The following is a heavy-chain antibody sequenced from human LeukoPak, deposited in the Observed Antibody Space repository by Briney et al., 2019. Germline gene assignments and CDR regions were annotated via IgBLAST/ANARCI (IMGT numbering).Heavy chain of an antibody. CDR3: ARGGRRYYYGSGSRTEFDP. J-gene: IGHJ5*02. Sequence: SETLSLTCAVYGGSFSGYYWSWIRQPPGKGLEWIGEINHSGSTNYNPSLKSRVTISVDTSKNQFSLKPSSVTAADTAVYYCARGGRRYYYGSGSRTEFDPWGQGTLVTVSS. D-gene: IGHD3-10*01. V-gene: IGHV4-34*01. CDR1: GGSFSGYY. CDR2: INHSGST.